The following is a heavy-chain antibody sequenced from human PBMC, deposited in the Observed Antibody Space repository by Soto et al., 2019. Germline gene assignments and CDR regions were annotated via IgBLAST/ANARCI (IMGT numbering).Heavy chain of an antibody. J-gene: IGHJ5*02. V-gene: IGHV3-30-3*01. CDR2: ISYDGSNK. D-gene: IGHD6-19*01. CDR1: GFTFGSYA. CDR3: ARSPYSSGLRNWFDP. Sequence: GGSLRLSCAASGFTFGSYAMHWVRQAPGKGLEWVAVISYDGSNKYYADSVKGRFTISRDNSKNTLYLQMNSLRAEDTAVYYCARSPYSSGLRNWFDPWGQGTLVTVSS.